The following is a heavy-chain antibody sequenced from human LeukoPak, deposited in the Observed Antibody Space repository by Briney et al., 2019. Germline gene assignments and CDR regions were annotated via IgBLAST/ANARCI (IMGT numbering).Heavy chain of an antibody. V-gene: IGHV3-11*04. D-gene: IGHD3-10*01. CDR3: ARSYGSGRRFDP. Sequence: LSLTCTVSGGSISSSSYYWGWIRQAPGKGLEWVSYISSSGSTIYYADSVKGRFTISRDNAKNSLYLQMNSLRAEDTAVYYCARSYGSGRRFDPWGQGTLVTVSS. CDR1: GGSISSSSYY. J-gene: IGHJ5*02. CDR2: ISSSGSTI.